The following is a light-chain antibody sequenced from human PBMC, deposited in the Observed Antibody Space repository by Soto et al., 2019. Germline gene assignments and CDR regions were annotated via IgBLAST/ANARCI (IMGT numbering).Light chain of an antibody. CDR3: HQYGATPGT. CDR1: QSVTNNY. Sequence: EIVLTQSPDTLSLSPGERVTLSCRASQSVTNNYLAWYQQKPGQGPRLLIHGASSRAADTPDRFSGSGSGTDFTLPISRLEPEDFELYYGHQYGATPGTFGQGTKLDIK. CDR2: GAS. V-gene: IGKV3-20*01. J-gene: IGKJ1*01.